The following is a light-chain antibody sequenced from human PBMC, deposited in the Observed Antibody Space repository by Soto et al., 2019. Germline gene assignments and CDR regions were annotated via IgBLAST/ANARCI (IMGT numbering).Light chain of an antibody. CDR1: QSVSSY. CDR3: QQYGYLVT. CDR2: DTS. V-gene: IGKV3-11*01. Sequence: EIVLTQSPATLSLSPGERATLSCRASQSVSSYLAWYQQKPGQAPRLLIYDTSNRATGIPARFSGSGSGTDFTLTISRLEPEDFAMYYCQQYGYLVTFGGGTKVDI. J-gene: IGKJ4*01.